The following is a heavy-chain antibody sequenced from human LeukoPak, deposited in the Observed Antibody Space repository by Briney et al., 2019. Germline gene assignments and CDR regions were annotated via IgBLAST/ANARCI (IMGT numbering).Heavy chain of an antibody. CDR1: GGSISSYY. CDR3: ARDSQWLIYNWFDP. V-gene: IGHV4-4*07. Sequence: SETLSLPCTVSGGSISSYYWSWIRQPAGKGLEWIGRIYTSGSTNYNPSLKSRVTMSVDTSKNQFSLKLSSVTAADTAVYYCARDSQWLIYNWFDPWGQGTLVTVSS. J-gene: IGHJ5*02. D-gene: IGHD6-19*01. CDR2: IYTSGST.